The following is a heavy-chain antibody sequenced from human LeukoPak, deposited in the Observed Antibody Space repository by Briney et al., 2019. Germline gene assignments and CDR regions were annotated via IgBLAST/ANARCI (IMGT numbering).Heavy chain of an antibody. Sequence: SETLSLTCTVSGGSISSYYWSWIRQPPGKGLEWIGYIYYSGSTNYNPSLKSRVTISVDTSKNQFSLKLSSVTAADTAVHYCAKGGNSYFDYWGQGTLVTVSS. J-gene: IGHJ4*02. CDR2: IYYSGST. D-gene: IGHD4-23*01. CDR3: AKGGNSYFDY. CDR1: GGSISSYY. V-gene: IGHV4-59*01.